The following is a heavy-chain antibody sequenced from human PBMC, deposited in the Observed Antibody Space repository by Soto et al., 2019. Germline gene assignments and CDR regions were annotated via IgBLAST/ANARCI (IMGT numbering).Heavy chain of an antibody. CDR3: ASPRYCSGGSCYYYYGMDV. V-gene: IGHV5-51*01. CDR2: IYPGDSDT. Sequence: GESLKISCKGSGYSFTSYWIGWVRQMPGKGLEWMGIIYPGDSDTRYSPSFQGQVTISADKSISTAYLQWSSLKASDTAMYYCASPRYCSGGSCYYYYGMDVWGQGTTVTVSS. CDR1: GYSFTSYW. J-gene: IGHJ6*02. D-gene: IGHD2-15*01.